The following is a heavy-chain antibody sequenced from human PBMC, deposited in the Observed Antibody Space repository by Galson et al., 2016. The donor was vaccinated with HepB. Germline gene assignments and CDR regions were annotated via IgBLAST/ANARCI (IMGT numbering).Heavy chain of an antibody. D-gene: IGHD3-10*01. CDR1: RFTFSSYW. CDR3: ARAYGSGSSFYYYYGMDV. CDR2: INNDGSST. J-gene: IGHJ6*02. Sequence: SLRLSRAASRFTFSSYWMYWVRQAPGKGLVWVSRINNDGSSTSYADSVKGRFTISRDNAKNTLYLQMNSLRAEDTAVYYCARAYGSGSSFYYYYGMDVWGQGTTVTVSS. V-gene: IGHV3-74*01.